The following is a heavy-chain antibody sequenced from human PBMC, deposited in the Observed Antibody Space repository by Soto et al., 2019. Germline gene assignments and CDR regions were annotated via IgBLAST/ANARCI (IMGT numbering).Heavy chain of an antibody. D-gene: IGHD2-15*01. CDR2: IIPIFGTP. Sequence: QVQLAQSGAEVKKPGSSVKVSCKASGGTFSSYAISWVRQAPGQGLEWMGGIIPIFGTPNYAQKFQGRVTITADEXKSXAXTELSSLKSEDTAVYYCARGTRYCSGGNCYSWWFDPWGQGTLVTVSS. CDR3: ARGTRYCSGGNCYSWWFDP. CDR1: GGTFSSYA. V-gene: IGHV1-69*12. J-gene: IGHJ5*02.